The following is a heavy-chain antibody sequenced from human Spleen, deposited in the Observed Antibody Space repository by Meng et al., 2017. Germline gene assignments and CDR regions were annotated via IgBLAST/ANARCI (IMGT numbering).Heavy chain of an antibody. Sequence: QGQLVRSGAEVKKRGSSGKVSCKASGGTFSSYAISWVRQAPGQGLEWMGGIIPIFGTANYAQKFQGRVTITADKSTSTAYMELSSLRSEDTAVYYCASSYYDSSGYVSPIDYWGQGTLVTVFS. V-gene: IGHV1-69*06. CDR1: GGTFSSYA. J-gene: IGHJ4*02. D-gene: IGHD3-22*01. CDR2: IIPIFGTA. CDR3: ASSYYDSSGYVSPIDY.